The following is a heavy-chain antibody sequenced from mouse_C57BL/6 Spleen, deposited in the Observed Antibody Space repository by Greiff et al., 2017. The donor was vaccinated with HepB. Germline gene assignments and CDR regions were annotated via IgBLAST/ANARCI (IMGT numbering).Heavy chain of an antibody. CDR3: ARSYYGSSYYFDY. Sequence: DVHLVESGPELVKPGASVKIPCKASGYTFTDYNMDWVKQSHGKSLEWIGDINPNNGGTIYNQKFKGKATLTVDKSSSTAYMELRSLTSEDTAVYYCARSYYGSSYYFDYWGQGTTLTVSS. CDR1: GYTFTDYN. D-gene: IGHD1-1*01. J-gene: IGHJ2*01. CDR2: INPNNGGT. V-gene: IGHV1-18*01.